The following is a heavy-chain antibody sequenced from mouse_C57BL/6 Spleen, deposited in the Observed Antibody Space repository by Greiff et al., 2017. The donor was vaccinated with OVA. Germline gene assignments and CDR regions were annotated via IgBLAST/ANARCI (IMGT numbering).Heavy chain of an antibody. V-gene: IGHV1-76*01. J-gene: IGHJ2*01. CDR3: ARGGLDY. Sequence: VQLQQSGAELVRPGASVKLSCKASGYTFTDYYINWVKQRPGQGLEWIARIYPGSGNTYYNEKFKGKATLTAEKSSSTAYMQLSSLTSEDSAVYCCARGGLDYWGQGTTLTVSA. D-gene: IGHD3-3*01. CDR2: IYPGSGNT. CDR1: GYTFTDYY.